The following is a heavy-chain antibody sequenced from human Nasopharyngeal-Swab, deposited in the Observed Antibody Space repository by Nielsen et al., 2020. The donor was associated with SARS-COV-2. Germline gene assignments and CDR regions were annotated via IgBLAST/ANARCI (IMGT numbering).Heavy chain of an antibody. V-gene: IGHV4-39*01. CDR2: IYYSGST. D-gene: IGHD3-22*01. CDR3: ARLVYYYDSSGYYYDY. J-gene: IGHJ4*02. Sequence: GSLRLSCTVSGGSISSSSYYWGWIRQPPGKGLEWIGSIYYSGSTYNPSLKSRVTISVDTSKNQFSLKLSSVTAADTAVYYCARLVYYYDSSGYYYDYWGQGTLVTVSS. CDR1: GGSISSSSYY.